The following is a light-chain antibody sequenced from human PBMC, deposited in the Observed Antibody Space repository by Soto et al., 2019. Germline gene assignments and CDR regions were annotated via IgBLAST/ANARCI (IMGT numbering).Light chain of an antibody. J-gene: IGKJ2*01. V-gene: IGKV3-15*01. CDR3: QQYNKWPRT. Sequence: IVMTQSPATLSVSPGERATLSCRASQGVSSNLAWYQQKPGQAPRLLIYGASTRASGVPDRISGSGSGTEFTLTISSLQSEDFAVYYCQQYNKWPRTFGQGTKLEIK. CDR2: GAS. CDR1: QGVSSN.